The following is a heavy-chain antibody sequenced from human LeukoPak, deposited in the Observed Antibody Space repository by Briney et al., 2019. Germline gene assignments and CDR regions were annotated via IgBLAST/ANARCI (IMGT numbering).Heavy chain of an antibody. J-gene: IGHJ4*02. CDR3: ARCLWFGGNFDY. CDR1: GYSISSGYY. V-gene: IGHV4-38-2*01. Sequence: TSETLSLTCAVSGYSISSGYYWGWIRQPPGKGLEWIGSIYHSGSTYYNPSLKSRVTISVDTSKNQFSLMLSSVTAADTAVYYCARCLWFGGNFDYWGQGTLVTVSS. D-gene: IGHD3-10*01. CDR2: IYHSGST.